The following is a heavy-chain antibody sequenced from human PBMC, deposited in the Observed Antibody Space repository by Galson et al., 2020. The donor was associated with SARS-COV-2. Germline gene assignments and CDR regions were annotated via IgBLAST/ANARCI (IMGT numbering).Heavy chain of an antibody. Sequence: NSGGSLRLSCAASGFTFSSYSMNWVRQAPGKGLEWVSSISSSSSYIYYADSMKGRFTISRDNAKNSLYLQMNSLRAEDTAVYYCARDLYYDILTGYFDYWGQGTLVTVSS. CDR1: GFTFSSYS. D-gene: IGHD3-9*01. J-gene: IGHJ4*02. CDR3: ARDLYYDILTGYFDY. V-gene: IGHV3-21*01. CDR2: ISSSSSYI.